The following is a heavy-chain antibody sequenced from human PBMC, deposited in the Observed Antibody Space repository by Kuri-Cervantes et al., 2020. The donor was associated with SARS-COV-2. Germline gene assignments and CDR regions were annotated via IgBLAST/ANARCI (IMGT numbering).Heavy chain of an antibody. Sequence: GGSLRLSCAASGFTFSSYSMNWVRQAPGKGLEWVSSISSSSSSYIYYADSVKGRFTISRDNAKNSLYLQMNSLRVEDTAVYYCARVPSSSGFFDYWGQGTLVTVSS. CDR3: ARVPSSSGFFDY. CDR1: GFTFSSYS. CDR2: ISSSSSSYI. J-gene: IGHJ4*02. D-gene: IGHD6-6*01. V-gene: IGHV3-21*01.